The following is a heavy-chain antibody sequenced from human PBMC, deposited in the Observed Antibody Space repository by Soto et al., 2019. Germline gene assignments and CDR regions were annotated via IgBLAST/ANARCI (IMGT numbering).Heavy chain of an antibody. V-gene: IGHV5-51*01. CDR3: ARRPIAARTYYYYGMDV. CDR2: IYPGDSGT. Sequence: GESLKISCKGSGYSFTSYWIGWVRQMPGKGLEWMGIIYPGDSGTRYSPSFQGQVTISADKSISTAYLQWSSLKASDTAMYYCARRPIAARTYYYYGMDVWGQGTTVTVSS. D-gene: IGHD6-6*01. CDR1: GYSFTSYW. J-gene: IGHJ6*02.